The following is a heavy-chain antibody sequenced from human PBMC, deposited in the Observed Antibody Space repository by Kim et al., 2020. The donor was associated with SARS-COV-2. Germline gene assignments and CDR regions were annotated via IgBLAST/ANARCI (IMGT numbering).Heavy chain of an antibody. J-gene: IGHJ4*02. D-gene: IGHD3-3*01. V-gene: IGHV4-31*02. CDR3: ARGRITIFGVVTEFDY. Sequence: LKSRVTRSVDTSKNQFALKLSSVTAADTAVYYCARGRITIFGVVTEFDYWGQGNLVTVSS.